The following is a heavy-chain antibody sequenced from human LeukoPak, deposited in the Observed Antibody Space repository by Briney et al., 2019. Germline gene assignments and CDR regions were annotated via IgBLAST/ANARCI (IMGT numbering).Heavy chain of an antibody. J-gene: IGHJ6*02. CDR1: RLTFSGHW. CDR2: SEGSRI. CDR3: ARGRYYAMDV. Sequence: GGSLRLSCAGSRLTFSGHWMHWVRQAPGKGLVWVSSEGSRISYADSVKGRFATSRDSAKNILYLQMNSLRAEDTAVYYCARGRYYAMDVWGQGTTVIVSS. V-gene: IGHV3-74*01.